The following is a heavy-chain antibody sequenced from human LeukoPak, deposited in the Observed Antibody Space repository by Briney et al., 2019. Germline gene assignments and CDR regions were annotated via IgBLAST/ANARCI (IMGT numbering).Heavy chain of an antibody. J-gene: IGHJ4*02. CDR2: IYSGGTT. V-gene: IGHV3-53*01. Sequence: PGGSLRLSCAASGFTVSSNDTSWVRQAPGKGLEWVSVIYSGGTTSYADSVKGRFTISRDNSKNTLYLQMNSLRAEDTAVYYCARVVDHDYNDYYLDYWGQGTLVTASS. CDR1: GFTVSSND. CDR3: ARVVDHDYNDYYLDY. D-gene: IGHD4-17*01.